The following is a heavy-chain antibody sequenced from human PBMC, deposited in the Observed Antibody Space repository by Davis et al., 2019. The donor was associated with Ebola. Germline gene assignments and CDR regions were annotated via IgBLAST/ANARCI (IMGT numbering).Heavy chain of an antibody. CDR3: ARLEAAAGLDY. D-gene: IGHD6-13*01. Sequence: MPGGSLRLSCTVSGGSISSYYWSWIRQPPGKGLEWIGYIYYSGSTNYNPSLKSRVTISVDTSKNQFSLKLSSVTAADTAVYYCARLEAAAGLDYWGQGTLVTVSS. CDR2: IYYSGST. J-gene: IGHJ4*02. V-gene: IGHV4-59*08. CDR1: GGSISSYY.